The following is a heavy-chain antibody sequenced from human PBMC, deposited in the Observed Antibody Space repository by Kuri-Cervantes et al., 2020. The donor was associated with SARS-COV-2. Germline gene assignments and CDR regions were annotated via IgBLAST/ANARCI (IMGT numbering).Heavy chain of an antibody. Sequence: ESLKISCAASGFTFSSYGMHWVRQPPGKGLEWIGEINHSGSTNYNPSLKSRVTISVDTSKNQFSLKLSSVTAADTAVYYCARPPPGYCSSTSCYTGGDFDLWGRGTLVTVSS. D-gene: IGHD2-2*02. CDR2: INHSGST. CDR1: GFTFSSYG. V-gene: IGHV4-34*01. CDR3: ARPPPGYCSSTSCYTGGDFDL. J-gene: IGHJ2*01.